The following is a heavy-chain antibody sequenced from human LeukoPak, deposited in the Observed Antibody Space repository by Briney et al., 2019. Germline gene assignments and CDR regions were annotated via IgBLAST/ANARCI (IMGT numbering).Heavy chain of an antibody. D-gene: IGHD5-12*01. Sequence: SETLSLTRTVSGGSISSYYWSWIRQPAGKGLEWIGRVYTTGSTNYNPSLKSRVTMSVDTSKNQFSLKLSSVTAADTAVYYCARRGGYTGYDRDWGQGTLVTVSS. J-gene: IGHJ4*02. CDR1: GGSISSYY. CDR3: ARRGGYTGYDRD. V-gene: IGHV4-4*07. CDR2: VYTTGST.